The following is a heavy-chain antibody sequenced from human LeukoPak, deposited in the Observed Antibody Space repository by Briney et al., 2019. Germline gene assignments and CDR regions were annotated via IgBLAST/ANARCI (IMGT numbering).Heavy chain of an antibody. CDR3: ARDKKAGSNLFDP. J-gene: IGHJ5*02. Sequence: LVKVSCKASGGTFSSYAISWVRQAPGQGLEWMGGIIPIFGTANYAQKFQGRVTITADESTSTAYMELSSLRSEDTAVYYCARDKKAGSNLFDPWGQGTLVTVSS. CDR2: IIPIFGTA. CDR1: GGTFSSYA. V-gene: IGHV1-69*13. D-gene: IGHD6-13*01.